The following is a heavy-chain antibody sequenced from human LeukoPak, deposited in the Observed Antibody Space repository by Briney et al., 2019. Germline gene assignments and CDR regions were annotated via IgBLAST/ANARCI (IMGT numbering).Heavy chain of an antibody. Sequence: EGSLRLSCAASGFTFCTYGMHWVRQAPGKGLEWVAVISYDGSNKYYADSVKGRFTVSRDNSKNTLYLQMDSLRADDTAMYYCLVTCYGAIYWGQGTLVTVSS. V-gene: IGHV3-30*03. CDR2: ISYDGSNK. J-gene: IGHJ4*02. CDR3: LVTCYGAIY. CDR1: GFTFCTYG. D-gene: IGHD4/OR15-4a*01.